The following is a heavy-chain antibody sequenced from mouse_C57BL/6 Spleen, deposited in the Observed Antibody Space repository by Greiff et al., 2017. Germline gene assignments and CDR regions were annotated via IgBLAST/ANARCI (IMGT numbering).Heavy chain of an antibody. Sequence: EVQLQQSGPVLVKPGASVKMSCKASGYTFTDYYMNWVKQSHGKSLEWIGVINPYNGGTSYNQKFKGKATLTVDKSSSTAYMELNSLTSEDSAVYYCARRVYYYGTSYWYFDVWGTGTTVTVSS. CDR1: GYTFTDYY. J-gene: IGHJ1*03. CDR3: ARRVYYYGTSYWYFDV. V-gene: IGHV1-19*01. CDR2: INPYNGGT. D-gene: IGHD1-1*01.